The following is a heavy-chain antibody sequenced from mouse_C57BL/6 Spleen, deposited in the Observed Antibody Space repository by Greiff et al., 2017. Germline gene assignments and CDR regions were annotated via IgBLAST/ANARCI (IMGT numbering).Heavy chain of an antibody. CDR1: GYAFTNYL. CDR3: ARSRGNYFYAMDY. V-gene: IGHV1-54*01. J-gene: IGHJ4*01. Sequence: QVQLQQSGAELVRPGTSVKVSCKASGYAFTNYLIEWVKQRPGQGLEWIGVINPGSGGTNYNEKFKGKATLTADKSSSTAYMQLSSLTSEDSAVYFCARSRGNYFYAMDYRGQGTSVTVSS. CDR2: INPGSGGT. D-gene: IGHD2-1*01.